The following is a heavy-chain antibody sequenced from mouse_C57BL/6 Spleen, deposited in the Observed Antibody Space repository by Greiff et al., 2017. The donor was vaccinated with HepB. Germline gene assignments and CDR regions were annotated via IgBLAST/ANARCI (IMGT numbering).Heavy chain of an antibody. J-gene: IGHJ3*01. D-gene: IGHD2-12*01. CDR2: IDPSDSYT. V-gene: IGHV1-69*01. CDR1: GYNFTSYW. CDR3: ARLRQFAY. Sequence: VQLQQPGAELVMPGASVKLSCKASGYNFTSYWMHWVKQRPGQGLEWIGEIDPSDSYTNYNQKFKGKSTLTVDKSSSTAYMQLSSLTSEDSAVYYCARLRQFAYWGQGTLVTVSA.